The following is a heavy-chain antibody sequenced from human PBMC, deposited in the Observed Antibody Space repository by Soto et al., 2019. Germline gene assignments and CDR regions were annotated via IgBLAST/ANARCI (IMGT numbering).Heavy chain of an antibody. Sequence: QVQLVQSGAEVKKPGSSVKVSCKASGGTFSSYAISWVRQAPGQGLEWMGGIIPIFGTANYAQKFQGRVTITADESTSTAYMELSSLRSEDTAVYYCARFTDVVVVAATYYGMDVWGQGTTVTVSS. CDR1: GGTFSSYA. V-gene: IGHV1-69*01. D-gene: IGHD2-15*01. CDR3: ARFTDVVVVAATYYGMDV. CDR2: IIPIFGTA. J-gene: IGHJ6*02.